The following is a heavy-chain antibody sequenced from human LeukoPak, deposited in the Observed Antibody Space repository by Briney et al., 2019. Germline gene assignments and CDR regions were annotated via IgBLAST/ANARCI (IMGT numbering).Heavy chain of an antibody. CDR2: IYHSGST. D-gene: IGHD2-15*01. Sequence: PSQTLSLTCAVSGGSISSGGYSWSWIRQPPGEGLEWIGYIYHSGSTYYNPSLKSRVTISVDRSKNQCSLKLSSVTAADTAVYYCARADLGSYNWFDRWGQGTLVTVSS. V-gene: IGHV4-30-2*01. CDR1: GGSISSGGYS. J-gene: IGHJ5*02. CDR3: ARADLGSYNWFDR.